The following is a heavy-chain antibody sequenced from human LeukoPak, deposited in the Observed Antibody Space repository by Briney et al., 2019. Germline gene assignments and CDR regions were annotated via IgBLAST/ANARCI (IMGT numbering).Heavy chain of an antibody. Sequence: SQTLSLTCAISGDSVSNNSAAWNWIRQSPSRGLEWLGRTYYRSKWYNDYAVSMKSRITINPDTSKNQFSLQLNSVTPEDTAVYYCARGYDSSGGFDYWGQGTLVTVSS. V-gene: IGHV6-1*01. CDR2: TYYRSKWYN. D-gene: IGHD3-22*01. CDR3: ARGYDSSGGFDY. J-gene: IGHJ4*02. CDR1: GDSVSNNSAA.